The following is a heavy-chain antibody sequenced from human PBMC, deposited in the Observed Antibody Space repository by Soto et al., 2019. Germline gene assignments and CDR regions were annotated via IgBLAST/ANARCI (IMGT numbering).Heavy chain of an antibody. Sequence: ASVXVSCKASGYTFTGYYMHWVRQAPGQGLEWMGWINPNSGGTNYAQKFQGWVTMTRDTSISTAYMELSRLRSDDTAVYYCARAPTTVTPYWYFDLWGRGTLVTVSS. CDR2: INPNSGGT. V-gene: IGHV1-2*04. D-gene: IGHD4-17*01. CDR1: GYTFTGYY. CDR3: ARAPTTVTPYWYFDL. J-gene: IGHJ2*01.